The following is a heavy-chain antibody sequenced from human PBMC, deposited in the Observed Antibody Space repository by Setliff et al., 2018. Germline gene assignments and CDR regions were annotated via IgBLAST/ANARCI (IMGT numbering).Heavy chain of an antibody. CDR3: AKDPRDTYYHFGY. V-gene: IGHV3-30*02. CDR1: GFTFSSYG. CDR2: IRYDGSNK. Sequence: GGSLRLSCAASGFTFSSYGMHWVRQAPGKGLEWVAFIRYDGSNKYYADSVKGRFTISRDNSKNTLYLQMNSLRAEDTAVYYCAKDPRDTYYHFGYWGQGTLVTVSS. J-gene: IGHJ4*02. D-gene: IGHD3-3*01.